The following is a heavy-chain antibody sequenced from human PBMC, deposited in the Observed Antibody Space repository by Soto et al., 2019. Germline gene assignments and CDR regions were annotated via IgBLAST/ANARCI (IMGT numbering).Heavy chain of an antibody. CDR2: MYHSGST. CDR1: GGSISSGGYS. V-gene: IGHV4-30-2*01. J-gene: IGHJ4*02. D-gene: IGHD2-15*01. CDR3: AREGGRYCTGGSCQVDY. Sequence: SETLSLTCTVSGGSISSGGYSWSWIRQPPGKGLEWIGYMYHSGSTYYNPSLKSRVTISIDRSKNQFSLKLSSVTAADTAVYYCAREGGRYCTGGSCQVDYWGQGTLVTAPQ.